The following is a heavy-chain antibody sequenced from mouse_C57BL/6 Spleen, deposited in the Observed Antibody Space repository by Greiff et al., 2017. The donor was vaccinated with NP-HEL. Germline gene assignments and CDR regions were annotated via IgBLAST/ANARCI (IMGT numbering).Heavy chain of an antibody. V-gene: IGHV5-6*01. D-gene: IGHD2-3*01. Sequence: EVNVVESGGDLVKPGGSLKLSRAASGFTFSSYGMSWVRQTPDKRLEWVATISSGGSYTYYPDSVKGRFTISRDNAKNTLYLQMSSLKSEDTAMYYCARQGYDGYLDYWGQGTTLTVSS. CDR3: ARQGYDGYLDY. CDR2: ISSGGSYT. CDR1: GFTFSSYG. J-gene: IGHJ2*01.